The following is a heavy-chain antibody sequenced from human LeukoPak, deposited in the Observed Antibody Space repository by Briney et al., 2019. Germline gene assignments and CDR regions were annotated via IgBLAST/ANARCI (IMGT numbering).Heavy chain of an antibody. CDR3: ARSRSGFHSSSSCFDY. Sequence: SETLSLTCIVSGGSISSSSYYWGWIRQPPGKGLEWIGSIYYSGSTNYNPSLKSRVTISVDTSKNQFSLKLSSVTAADTAVYYCARSRSGFHSSSSCFDYWGQGTLVTVSS. D-gene: IGHD6-13*01. V-gene: IGHV4-39*07. CDR1: GGSISSSSYY. J-gene: IGHJ4*02. CDR2: IYYSGST.